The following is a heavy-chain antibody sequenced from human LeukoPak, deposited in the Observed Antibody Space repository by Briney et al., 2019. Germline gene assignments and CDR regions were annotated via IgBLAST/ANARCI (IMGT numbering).Heavy chain of an antibody. CDR3: ARVGSREGWFDP. J-gene: IGHJ5*02. Sequence: PSETLSLTCTVSGGSISSSSYYWGWIRQPPGKGLEWIGNVYYSGSTNYNPSLKSRVTISVDTSKNQFSLKLSSVTAADTAVYYCARVGSREGWFDPWGQGTLVTVSS. CDR2: VYYSGST. CDR1: GGSISSSSYY. V-gene: IGHV4-39*07. D-gene: IGHD2-15*01.